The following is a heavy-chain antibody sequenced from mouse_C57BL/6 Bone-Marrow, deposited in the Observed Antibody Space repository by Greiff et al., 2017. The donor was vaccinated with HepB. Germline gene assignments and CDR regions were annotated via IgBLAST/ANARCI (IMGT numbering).Heavy chain of an antibody. J-gene: IGHJ3*01. Sequence: EVQLQQSGPGMVKPSQSLSLTCTVTGYSITSGYDWHWIRHFPGNKLEWMGYISYSGSTNYNPSLKSRISITHDTSKNHFFLKLNSVTTEDTATYYCARDAGDYGEFAYWGQGTLVTVSA. CDR3: ARDAGDYGEFAY. CDR2: ISYSGST. D-gene: IGHD2-4*01. CDR1: GYSITSGYD. V-gene: IGHV3-1*01.